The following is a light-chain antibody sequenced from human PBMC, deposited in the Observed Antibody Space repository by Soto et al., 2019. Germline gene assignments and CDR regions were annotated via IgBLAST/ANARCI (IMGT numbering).Light chain of an antibody. V-gene: IGKV1-13*02. CDR1: QAIRGA. CDR2: DVS. Sequence: AIQVTQSPSSLSASVGDRVTITCRASQAIRGALAWYQQKPGKPPKLLIYDVSSLESGVPSRFSGSGSVTKFTLTINSLQPEDFGTYYCQQFLSDPITFGHGTRLEIK. CDR3: QQFLSDPIT. J-gene: IGKJ5*01.